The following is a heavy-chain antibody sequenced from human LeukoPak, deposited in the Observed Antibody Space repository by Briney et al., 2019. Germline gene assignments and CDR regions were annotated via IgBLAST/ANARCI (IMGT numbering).Heavy chain of an antibody. CDR1: GDSLRKYY. Sequence: PSETLSLTCTVSGDSLRKYYWSWIRQPPGQALEWIGYIYYSDSTTYNHSLRSRVTISIDTSKNQFSLKLSSVTAADTAVYYCARPAVAASGDYYYMDVWGQGTTVTVSS. V-gene: IGHV4-59*08. D-gene: IGHD6-19*01. CDR2: IYYSDST. CDR3: ARPAVAASGDYYYMDV. J-gene: IGHJ6*03.